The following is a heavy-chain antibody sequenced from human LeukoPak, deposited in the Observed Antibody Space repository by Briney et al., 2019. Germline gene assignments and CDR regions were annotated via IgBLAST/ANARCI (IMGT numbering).Heavy chain of an antibody. CDR3: AKGTDSSGYYPERSFDY. CDR2: ISGSGGST. CDR1: GCTFSSYA. D-gene: IGHD3-22*01. V-gene: IGHV3-23*01. J-gene: IGHJ4*02. Sequence: GGSLRLXCAASGCTFSSYAMSWVRQAPGKGLEWVSAISGSGGSTYYADSVKGRFTISRDNSKNTLYLQMNSLRAEDTAVYYCAKGTDSSGYYPERSFDYWGQGTPVTVSS.